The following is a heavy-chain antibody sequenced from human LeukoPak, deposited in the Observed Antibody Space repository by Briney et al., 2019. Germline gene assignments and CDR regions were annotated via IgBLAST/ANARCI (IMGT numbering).Heavy chain of an antibody. CDR3: ARGRSNYGP. CDR2: INHSGST. CDR1: GGSISSSSYY. Sequence: PSETLSLTCTVSGGSISSSSYYWGWIRQPPGKGLEWIGVINHSGSTNYNPSLKSRVTISVDTSKNQFSLNLSSVTAADTAVYYCARGRSNYGPWGQGTLVTVSS. D-gene: IGHD3-10*01. J-gene: IGHJ5*02. V-gene: IGHV4-39*07.